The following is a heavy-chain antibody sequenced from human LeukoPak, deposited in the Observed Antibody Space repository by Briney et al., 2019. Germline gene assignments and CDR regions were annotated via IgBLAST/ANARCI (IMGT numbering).Heavy chain of an antibody. CDR3: AREGVPTYYDILTGYSPGAFDI. CDR1: GGSISSYY. D-gene: IGHD3-9*01. Sequence: SETLSLTCTVSGGSISSYYWSWIRQPPGKGLEWIGYIYYSGTTNYNPSLKSRVTISVDTSKNQFSLKLSSVTAADTAVYYCAREGVPTYYDILTGYSPGAFDIWGQGTMVTVSS. CDR2: IYYSGTT. V-gene: IGHV4-59*01. J-gene: IGHJ3*02.